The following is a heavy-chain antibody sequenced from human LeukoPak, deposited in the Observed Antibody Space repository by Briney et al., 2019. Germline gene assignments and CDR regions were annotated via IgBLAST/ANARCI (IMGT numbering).Heavy chain of an antibody. Sequence: GASVKVCCMASGYTFTSCGISWVRQAPGQGLEWMGWISAYNGNTNYAQKLQGRVTMTTDSSTSTAYIELRSLRSDDTAVYYCGRGVVPAEGPWGQGTLVTVSS. CDR1: GYTFTSCG. CDR3: GRGVVPAEGP. J-gene: IGHJ5*02. D-gene: IGHD2-2*01. V-gene: IGHV1-18*01. CDR2: ISAYNGNT.